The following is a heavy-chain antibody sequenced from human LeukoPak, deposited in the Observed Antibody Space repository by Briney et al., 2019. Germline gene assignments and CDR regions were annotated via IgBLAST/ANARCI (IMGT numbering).Heavy chain of an antibody. CDR2: ISGSGSKT. CDR1: GFTASSYA. V-gene: IGHV3-23*01. CDR3: AKCPTGYTKTFDS. J-gene: IGHJ4*02. Sequence: TGGSLRPSCAASGFTASSYAMSGVRQAPGEGVEWVSAISGSGSKTYCADSVKGRFTISRENSKNTLYLQMNSLRAEDTAVYYCAKCPTGYTKTFDSWGEGALVTVSS. D-gene: IGHD6-13*01.